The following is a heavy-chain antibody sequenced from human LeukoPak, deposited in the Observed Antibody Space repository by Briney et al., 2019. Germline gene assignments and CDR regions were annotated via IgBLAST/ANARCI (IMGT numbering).Heavy chain of an antibody. CDR1: GYSLTSFG. J-gene: IGHJ1*01. Sequence: GESLNTSCKGPGYSLTSFGIARVRQMPGKGLEWMGIIYPGDSDTIYSPSFQGQVTSSADKPIESAYPQWSSLKATDTAMYYRAIHISYTLALYAWGQGSVLRVSS. CDR3: AIHISYTLALYA. D-gene: IGHD2-2*02. CDR2: IYPGDSDT. V-gene: IGHV5-51*04.